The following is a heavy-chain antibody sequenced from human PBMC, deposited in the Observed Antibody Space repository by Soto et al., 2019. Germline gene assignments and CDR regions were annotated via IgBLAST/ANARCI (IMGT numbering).Heavy chain of an antibody. CDR2: INWNGGST. J-gene: IGHJ3*02. Sequence: GSLRLSCAASGFTFDDYGMSWVRQAPGKGLEWVSGINWNGGSTGYADSVKGRFTISRDNAKNSLYLQMNSLRAEDTALYYCARDWMLGYCSSTSCHHAFDIWGQGTMVTVSS. CDR1: GFTFDDYG. V-gene: IGHV3-20*04. CDR3: ARDWMLGYCSSTSCHHAFDI. D-gene: IGHD2-2*01.